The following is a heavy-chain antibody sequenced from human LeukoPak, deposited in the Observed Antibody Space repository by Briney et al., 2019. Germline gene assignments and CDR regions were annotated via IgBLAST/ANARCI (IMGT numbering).Heavy chain of an antibody. CDR1: GGPFSGSH. CDR2: INHGRST. Sequence: AETLSLTCTVYGGPFSGSHWSWIRQPPGKGLEWVGDINHGRSTNYNAPLKSRVTILVNTSNNQSSPKLSFVTAADAAVYYCARATYYYDRGGDRGGYFFDYWGQGTLVTVSS. J-gene: IGHJ4*02. V-gene: IGHV4-34*01. CDR3: ARATYYYDRGGDRGGYFFDY. D-gene: IGHD3-22*01.